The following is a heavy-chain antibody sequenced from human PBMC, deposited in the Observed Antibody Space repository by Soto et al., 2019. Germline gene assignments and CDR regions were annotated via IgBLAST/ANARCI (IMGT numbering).Heavy chain of an antibody. CDR1: GGSISSGGYY. CDR3: ARSPEATVTAFDY. V-gene: IGHV4-31*03. Sequence: QVQLQESGPGLVKPSQTLSLTCTVSGGSISSGGYYWSWIRQHPGKALEWIGYIYYSGSTYYNPSLKSRVTXSXDXXKNQFSLKLSSVTAADTAVYYCARSPEATVTAFDYWGQGTLVTVSS. J-gene: IGHJ4*02. CDR2: IYYSGST. D-gene: IGHD4-17*01.